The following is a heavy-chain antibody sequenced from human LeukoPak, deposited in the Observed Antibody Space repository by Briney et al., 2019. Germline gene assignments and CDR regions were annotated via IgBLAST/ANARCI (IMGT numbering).Heavy chain of an antibody. CDR1: GGSISSYY. CDR3: ARVLGAAAGRYYFDY. Sequence: SETLSLTCTVSGGSISSYYWSWIRQPPGKGLEWIGYIYYSGSTNYNPSLKSRVTISVDTSKNQFSLKLSSVTAADTAVYYCARVLGAAAGRYYFDYWGQGTLVTVSS. CDR2: IYYSGST. D-gene: IGHD6-13*01. V-gene: IGHV4-59*01. J-gene: IGHJ4*02.